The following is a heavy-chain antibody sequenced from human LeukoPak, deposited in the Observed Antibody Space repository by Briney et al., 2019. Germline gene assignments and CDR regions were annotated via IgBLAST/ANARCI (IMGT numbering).Heavy chain of an antibody. D-gene: IGHD3-3*01. CDR1: GGSNSSYY. Sequence: PSETLSLTCTVSGGSNSSYYWSWIRQPAGKGLEWIGRIYTSGSTNYNPSLKSRVTMSVDTSKNQFSLKLSSVTAADTAVYYCARDPYYDFWSGPDALDNWFDPWGQGTLVTVSS. J-gene: IGHJ5*02. CDR2: IYTSGST. CDR3: ARDPYYDFWSGPDALDNWFDP. V-gene: IGHV4-4*07.